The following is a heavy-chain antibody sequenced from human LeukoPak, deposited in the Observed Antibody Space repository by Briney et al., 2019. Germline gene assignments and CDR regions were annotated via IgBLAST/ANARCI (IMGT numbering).Heavy chain of an antibody. J-gene: IGHJ4*02. CDR2: IYTSGST. V-gene: IGHV4-61*02. CDR3: ARWSRPGIAAAGTEY. Sequence: SETLSLTCTVSGGSISSGSYYWSWIRQPAGKGLEWIGRIYTSGSTNYNPSLKSRVTISVDTSKNQFSLKLSSVTAADTAVYYCARWSRPGIAAAGTEYWGQGTLVTVSS. D-gene: IGHD6-13*01. CDR1: GGSISSGSYY.